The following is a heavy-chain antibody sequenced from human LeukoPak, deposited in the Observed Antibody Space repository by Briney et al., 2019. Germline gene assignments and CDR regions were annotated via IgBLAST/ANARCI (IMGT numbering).Heavy chain of an antibody. CDR2: INPSGGST. D-gene: IGHD5-12*01. J-gene: IGHJ3*02. CDR3: AREGESSLATISNAFDI. Sequence: GASVKVFCKASGYTFTSYYMHWVRQAPGQGLEWMGIINPSGGSTSYAQKFQGRVTMTRDTSTSTVYMELSSLRSEDTAVYYCAREGESSLATISNAFDIWGQGTMVTVSS. CDR1: GYTFTSYY. V-gene: IGHV1-46*01.